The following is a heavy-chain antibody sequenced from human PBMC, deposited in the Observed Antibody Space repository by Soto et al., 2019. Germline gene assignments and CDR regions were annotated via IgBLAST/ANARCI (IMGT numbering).Heavy chain of an antibody. CDR1: GFTFSSYA. V-gene: IGHV3-23*01. Sequence: PVGSLRLSCAASGFTFSSYAMSWVRQAPGKGLEWVSAISGSGGSTYYADSVKGRFTISRDNSKNTLYLQMNSLRAEDTAVYYCAKGSHRSSWYSDYYGMDVWGQGTTVTVSS. CDR3: AKGSHRSSWYSDYYGMDV. CDR2: ISGSGGST. J-gene: IGHJ6*02. D-gene: IGHD6-13*01.